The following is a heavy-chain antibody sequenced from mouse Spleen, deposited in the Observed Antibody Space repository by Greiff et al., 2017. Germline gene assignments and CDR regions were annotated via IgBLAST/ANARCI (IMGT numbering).Heavy chain of an antibody. J-gene: IGHJ1*01. V-gene: IGHV5-9-3*01. CDR2: ISSGGSYT. D-gene: IGHD1-1*01. CDR3: ARDGTPTWYFDV. Sequence: EVHLVESGGGLVKPGGSLKLSCAASGFTFSSYAMSWVRQTPEKRLEWVATISSGGSYTYYPDSVKGRFTISRDNAKNTLYLQMSSLRSEDTAMYYCARDGTPTWYFDVWGAGTTVTVSS. CDR1: GFTFSSYA.